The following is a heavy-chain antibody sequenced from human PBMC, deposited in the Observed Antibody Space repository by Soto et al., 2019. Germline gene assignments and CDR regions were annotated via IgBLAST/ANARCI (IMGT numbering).Heavy chain of an antibody. Sequence: QLQLQESGPGLVKPSETLSLTCTVSGGSIGSSSYYWGWIRQPPGRGLEWIGSMYYTGSTYYNPSLKSRVTISVDTSKNQFSLKLSSVTAADTAVYYCARHVGFDSSLDYWGQGTLVTVSS. CDR2: MYYTGST. J-gene: IGHJ4*02. V-gene: IGHV4-39*01. CDR3: ARHVGFDSSLDY. CDR1: GGSIGSSSYY. D-gene: IGHD3-22*01.